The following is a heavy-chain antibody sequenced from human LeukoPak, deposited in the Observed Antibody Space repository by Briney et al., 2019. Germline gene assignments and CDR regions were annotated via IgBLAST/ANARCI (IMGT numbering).Heavy chain of an antibody. V-gene: IGHV3-30-3*01. CDR2: ISDDGNNA. J-gene: IGHJ4*02. Sequence: PTGRSLRLSCAASGFTFSSYTMHWVRQAPGKGLEWVAAISDDGNNAYYSDSAKGRLTISRDNSNNTLYLQMNSLRAEDTAVYFCAKQSNNHYYQKASDYWGQGTLVTVSS. CDR1: GFTFSSYT. D-gene: IGHD1-26*01. CDR3: AKQSNNHYYQKASDY.